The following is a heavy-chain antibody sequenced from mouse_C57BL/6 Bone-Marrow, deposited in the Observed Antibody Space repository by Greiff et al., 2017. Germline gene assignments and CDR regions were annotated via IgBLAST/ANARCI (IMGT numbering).Heavy chain of an antibody. CDR3: APNYYGSSYWYFDV. D-gene: IGHD1-1*01. CDR2: IDPEDGET. Sequence: EVKLMESGAELVKPGASVKLSCTASGFNIKDYYMHWVKQRTEQGLEWIGRIDPEDGETKYAPKFQGKATITADTSSNTAYLQLSSLTSEDTAVYYWAPNYYGSSYWYFDVWGTGTTVTVSS. V-gene: IGHV14-2*01. CDR1: GFNIKDYY. J-gene: IGHJ1*03.